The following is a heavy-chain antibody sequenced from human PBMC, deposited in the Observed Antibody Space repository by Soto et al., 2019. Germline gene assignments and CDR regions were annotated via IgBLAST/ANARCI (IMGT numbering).Heavy chain of an antibody. CDR2: ISSSSSTI. Sequence: GGSLRLSCAASGFTFSSYSMNWVRQAPGKGLEWVSYISSSSSTIYYADSVKGRFTISRDNAKNSLYLQMNSLRDEDTAVYYCARDRYNGDYVRSAEYFQHWGQGTLVTVSS. D-gene: IGHD4-17*01. J-gene: IGHJ1*01. V-gene: IGHV3-48*02. CDR3: ARDRYNGDYVRSAEYFQH. CDR1: GFTFSSYS.